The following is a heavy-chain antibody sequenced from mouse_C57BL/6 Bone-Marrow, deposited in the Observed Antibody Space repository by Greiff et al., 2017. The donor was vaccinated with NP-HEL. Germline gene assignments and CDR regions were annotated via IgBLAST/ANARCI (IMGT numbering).Heavy chain of an antibody. CDR2: IWSGGST. V-gene: IGHV2-2*01. D-gene: IGHD1-1*01. Sequence: QVQLKESGPGLVQPSQSLSITCTVSGFSLTSYGVHWVRQSPGKGLEWLGVIWSGGSTDYNAAFISRLSISKDNSKSQVFFKMNSLQADDTAIYYCASHYYGSSYEAMDYWGQGTSVTVSS. J-gene: IGHJ4*01. CDR3: ASHYYGSSYEAMDY. CDR1: GFSLTSYG.